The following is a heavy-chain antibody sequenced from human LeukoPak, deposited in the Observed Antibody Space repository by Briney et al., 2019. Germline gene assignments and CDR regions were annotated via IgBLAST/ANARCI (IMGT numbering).Heavy chain of an antibody. J-gene: IGHJ5*02. CDR3: ARDLVVVVAATQAGWFDP. CDR2: IIPILGIA. V-gene: IGHV1-69*04. D-gene: IGHD2-15*01. Sequence: SVKVSCKASGGTFSSYAISWVRQAPGQGLEWMGRIIPILGIANYAQKFQGRVTITADKSTSTAYMELSSLRSEDTAVYYCARDLVVVVAATQAGWFDPWGQGTLVTVSS. CDR1: GGTFSSYA.